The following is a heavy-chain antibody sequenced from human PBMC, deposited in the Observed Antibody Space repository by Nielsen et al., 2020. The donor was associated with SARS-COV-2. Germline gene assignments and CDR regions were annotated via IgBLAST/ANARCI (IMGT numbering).Heavy chain of an antibody. CDR2: ISWNSGSI. J-gene: IGHJ5*02. V-gene: IGHV3-9*01. CDR3: ARNLAGYSTRLAFDP. CDR1: GFTFSSYA. D-gene: IGHD6-13*01. Sequence: GGSLRLSCAASGFTFSSYAMHWVRQAPGKGLEWVSGISWNSGSIGYADSVKGRFTISRDNAKNSLYLQMNSLRAEDTALYYCARNLAGYSTRLAFDPWGQGTLVTVSS.